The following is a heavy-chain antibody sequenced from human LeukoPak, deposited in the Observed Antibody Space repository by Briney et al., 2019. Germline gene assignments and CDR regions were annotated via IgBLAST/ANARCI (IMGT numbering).Heavy chain of an antibody. D-gene: IGHD1-1*01. CDR2: IGHVAGDI. J-gene: IGHJ4*01. CDR3: ARDPYTGSMFDY. CDR1: GFTFNDYT. Sequence: GGSLRLSCAASGFTFNDYTMTWVRQAPGKGLEWVAFIGHVAGDIFYGDSVRGRFNISRDDAKGSVYLQMNSLRVDDTAVYFCARDPYTGSMFDYWGHGTLVTVSS. V-gene: IGHV3-21*01.